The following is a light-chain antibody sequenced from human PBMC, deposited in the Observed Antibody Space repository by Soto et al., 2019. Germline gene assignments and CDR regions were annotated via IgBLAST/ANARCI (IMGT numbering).Light chain of an antibody. CDR3: QQYDSSQYT. Sequence: EIVLTQSPVTLSLSPGERATLSCRASQSISSSYLAWYQQKRGQAPRLLIYGASTRGTGIPDRFSGSGFGTDFTLTISRLEPEDFAVYYCQQYDSSQYTFGQGTKLEIK. V-gene: IGKV3-20*01. J-gene: IGKJ2*01. CDR1: QSISSSY. CDR2: GAS.